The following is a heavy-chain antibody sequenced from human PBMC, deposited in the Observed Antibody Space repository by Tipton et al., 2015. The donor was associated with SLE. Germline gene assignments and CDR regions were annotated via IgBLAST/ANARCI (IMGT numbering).Heavy chain of an antibody. D-gene: IGHD6-19*01. Sequence: TLSLTCAVYGGSFSGYYWSWIRQPPGKGLEWIGEINHSGSPNYNPSLKSRVTISVDTSKNQFSLKLSSVTAADTAVYYCARGWVAGYFDYWGQGTLVTVSS. V-gene: IGHV4-34*01. CDR1: GGSFSGYY. CDR3: ARGWVAGYFDY. J-gene: IGHJ4*02. CDR2: INHSGSP.